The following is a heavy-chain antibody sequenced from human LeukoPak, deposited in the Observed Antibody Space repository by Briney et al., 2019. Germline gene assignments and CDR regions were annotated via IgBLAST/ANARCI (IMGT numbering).Heavy chain of an antibody. D-gene: IGHD3-10*01. J-gene: IGHJ3*02. CDR3: ARDSVWFGESSDAFDI. V-gene: IGHV3-33*01. Sequence: GGSLRFSCAASGFTFSSYGMHWVRQAPGKGLEWVAVIWYDGSNKYYADSVKGRFTISRDNSKNTLYLQMNSLRAEDTAVYYCARDSVWFGESSDAFDIWGQGTMVTVSS. CDR1: GFTFSSYG. CDR2: IWYDGSNK.